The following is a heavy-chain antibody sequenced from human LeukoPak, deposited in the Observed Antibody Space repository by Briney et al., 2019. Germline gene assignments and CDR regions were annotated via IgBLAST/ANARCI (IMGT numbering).Heavy chain of an antibody. V-gene: IGHV1-24*01. J-gene: IGHJ4*02. Sequence: ASVKVSCKVSGYTLTELSMHWVRQAPGKGLEWMGGFDPEDGETIYAQKFQGRVTMTEDTSTDTAYMELSSLRSEDTAVYYCATVQDYYDSSGYYSFDCWGQGTLVTVSS. CDR3: ATVQDYYDSSGYYSFDC. CDR1: GYTLTELS. D-gene: IGHD3-22*01. CDR2: FDPEDGET.